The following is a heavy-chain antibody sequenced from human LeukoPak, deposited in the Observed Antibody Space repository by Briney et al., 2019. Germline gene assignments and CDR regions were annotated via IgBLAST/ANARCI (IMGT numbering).Heavy chain of an antibody. J-gene: IGHJ4*02. D-gene: IGHD4-17*01. CDR2: KSYDGSNK. V-gene: IGHV3-30*18. Sequence: GGSLRLSCAASGFTFSSYGMHWVRQAPGKGLEWVAVKSYDGSNKYYADSVKGRFTISRDNSKNTLYLQMNSLRAEDTAVYYCAKAWGYGDYLLDYWGQGTLVTVSS. CDR1: GFTFSSYG. CDR3: AKAWGYGDYLLDY.